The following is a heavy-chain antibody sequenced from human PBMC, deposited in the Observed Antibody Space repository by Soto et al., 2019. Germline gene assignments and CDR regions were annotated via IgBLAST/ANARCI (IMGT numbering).Heavy chain of an antibody. CDR2: AYYSGST. CDR3: ARDRSTYGGGGTGEVKENWFDP. Sequence: SETLSLTCPLSGGSLSHYYWSWIRQSPGKGLEWIGYAYYSGSTDYNPSLKSRVTMSVDTSKNQVSLKLNSVTTADTAVYYCARDRSTYGGGGTGEVKENWFDPWGPGTLVTVSS. J-gene: IGHJ5*02. V-gene: IGHV4-59*01. D-gene: IGHD2-8*01. CDR1: GGSLSHYY.